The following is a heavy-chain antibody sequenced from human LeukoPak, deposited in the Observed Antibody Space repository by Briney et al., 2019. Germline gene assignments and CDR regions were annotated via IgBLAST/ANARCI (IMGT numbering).Heavy chain of an antibody. CDR3: ASGYRDFDY. J-gene: IGHJ4*02. CDR2: IYYSGST. Sequence: SETLSLTCAVSGGSISSGGYSWSWIRQPPGKGLEWIGSIYYSGSTYYNPSLKSRVTISVDTSKNQFSLKLSSVTAADTAVYYCASGYRDFDYWGQGTLVTVSS. D-gene: IGHD5-18*01. V-gene: IGHV4-30-2*03. CDR1: GGSISSGGYS.